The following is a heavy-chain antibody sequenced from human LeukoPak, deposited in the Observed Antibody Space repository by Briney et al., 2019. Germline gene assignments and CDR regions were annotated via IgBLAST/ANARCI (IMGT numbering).Heavy chain of an antibody. J-gene: IGHJ5*02. D-gene: IGHD6-13*01. V-gene: IGHV1-2*02. CDR3: ARGPIDYYSSRSDYRFDP. CDR2: INPNSGGT. CDR1: GYTFTGYY. Sequence: ASVKVSCKASGYTFTGYYMHWVRQAPGQGLEWMGWINPNSGGTNYAQKFQGRVTMTRDTSISTAYMELSRLRSDDTAVYYCARGPIDYYSSRSDYRFDPWGQGTLVAVSS.